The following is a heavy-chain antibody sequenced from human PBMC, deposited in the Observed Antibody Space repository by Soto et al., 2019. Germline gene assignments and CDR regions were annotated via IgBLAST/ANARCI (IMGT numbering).Heavy chain of an antibody. Sequence: QVQLVQSGAEVKKPGSSVKVSCKASGGTFSSYAISWVRQAPGQGLEWMGGVIPIFGTANYAQKFQGRVTSTADQSPSTAYMRLSSLRSEDTAGYYCARKVPPASIAAHEGIGYYYYGMDVWGQGTTVTVAS. J-gene: IGHJ6*02. CDR3: ARKVPPASIAAHEGIGYYYYGMDV. D-gene: IGHD6-6*01. CDR1: GGTFSSYA. V-gene: IGHV1-69*01. CDR2: VIPIFGTA.